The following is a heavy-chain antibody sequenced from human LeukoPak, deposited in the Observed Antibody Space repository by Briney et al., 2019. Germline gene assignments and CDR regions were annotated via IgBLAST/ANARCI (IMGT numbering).Heavy chain of an antibody. D-gene: IGHD4-17*01. V-gene: IGHV1-8*01. CDR3: ARGPPEAFPTVTTSWFDP. CDR2: MNPNSGNT. Sequence: ASVKVSCKASGYTFTSYDINWVRQATGQGLEWMGWMNPNSGNTGYAQKFQGRVTMTRSTSISTAYMELSSLRSEDTAVYYCARGPPEAFPTVTTSWFDPWGQGTLVTVSS. J-gene: IGHJ5*02. CDR1: GYTFTSYD.